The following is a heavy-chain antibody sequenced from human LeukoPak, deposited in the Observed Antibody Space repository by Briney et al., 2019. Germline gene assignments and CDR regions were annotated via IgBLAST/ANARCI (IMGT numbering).Heavy chain of an antibody. Sequence: SVKVSCKASGGTLSSYAISWVRQAPGQGLEWMGGIIPIFGTANYAQKFQGRVTITADESTSTAYMELSSLRSEDTAVYYCARTDIAAAGNWFDPWGQGTLVTVSS. V-gene: IGHV1-69*13. D-gene: IGHD6-13*01. CDR1: GGTLSSYA. J-gene: IGHJ5*02. CDR2: IIPIFGTA. CDR3: ARTDIAAAGNWFDP.